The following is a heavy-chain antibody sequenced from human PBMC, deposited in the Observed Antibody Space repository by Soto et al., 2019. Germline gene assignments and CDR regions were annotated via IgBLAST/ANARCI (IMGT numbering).Heavy chain of an antibody. D-gene: IGHD3-10*01. CDR1: GGSISSYD. CDR2: IYYSGST. V-gene: IGHV4-59*08. J-gene: IGHJ4*02. Sequence: SETLSLTCTVSGGSISSYDWSWIRQPPGKGLEWIGYIYYSGSTNYNPSLRSRVTISVDTSKNQFSLKLNSMTAADTAVYYCARHNYGSGSTYFDYWGQGTLVTVSS. CDR3: ARHNYGSGSTYFDY.